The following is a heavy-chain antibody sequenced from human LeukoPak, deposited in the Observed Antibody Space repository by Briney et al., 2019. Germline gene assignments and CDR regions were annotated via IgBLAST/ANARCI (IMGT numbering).Heavy chain of an antibody. CDR3: ARRGGSGRAFDY. V-gene: IGHV4-59*08. J-gene: IGHJ4*02. CDR1: GGSISSYY. D-gene: IGHD6-19*01. CDR2: VDYSGST. Sequence: SETLSLTCNVSGGSISSYYWTWIRQSPGKGLEWIGYVDYSGSTNYNPSLKSRVTILVDTSKNQFSLKLTSVTAADTAMYYCARRGGSGRAFDYWGQGILVTVSS.